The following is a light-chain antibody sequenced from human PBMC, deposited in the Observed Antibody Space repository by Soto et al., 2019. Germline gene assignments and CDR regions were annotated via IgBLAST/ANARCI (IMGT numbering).Light chain of an antibody. J-gene: IGLJ1*01. CDR1: NIGSKS. CDR3: QVWDSSRDHSL. Sequence: SYELTQPPSVSVAPGQTARITCGGTNIGSKSVHWYQQRPGQAPILVVYDDSDSDRPSGIPERFSGSNSGNTATLTISRVEAGDEAGYYCQVWDSSRDHSLFGTGTKVTVL. V-gene: IGLV3-21*02. CDR2: DDSDS.